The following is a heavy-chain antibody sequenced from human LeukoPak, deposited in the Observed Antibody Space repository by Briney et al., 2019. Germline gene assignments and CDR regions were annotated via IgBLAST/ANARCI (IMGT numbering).Heavy chain of an antibody. CDR2: ISSSSSYI. CDR3: ARDSLDYSNYGPDY. J-gene: IGHJ4*02. CDR1: GFTFSTYE. V-gene: IGHV3-21*01. D-gene: IGHD4-11*01. Sequence: GGSLRLSCAVSGFTFSTYEMNWVRQAPGKGLEWVSSISSSSSYIYYADSVKGRFTISRDNAKNSLYLQMNSLRAEDTAVYYCARDSLDYSNYGPDYWGQGTLVTVSS.